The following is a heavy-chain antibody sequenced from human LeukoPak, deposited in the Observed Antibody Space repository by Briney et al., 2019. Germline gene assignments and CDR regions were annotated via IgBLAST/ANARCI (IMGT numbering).Heavy chain of an antibody. D-gene: IGHD6-19*01. CDR3: ARQWLVDWYFDL. V-gene: IGHV3-23*01. CDR1: GFTFRGYA. CDR2: ISGSGGST. Sequence: PGGSLRLSCAASGFTFRGYAMSWVRQAPGRGLECVSAISGSGGSTYYADSVRGRFTISRYNSKNTLYLQMNSLRAEDTAVYYCARQWLVDWYFDLWGRGTVVTVSS. J-gene: IGHJ2*01.